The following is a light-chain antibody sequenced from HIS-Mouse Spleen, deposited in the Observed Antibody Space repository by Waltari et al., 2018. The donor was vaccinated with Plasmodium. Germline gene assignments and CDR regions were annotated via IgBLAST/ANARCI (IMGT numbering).Light chain of an antibody. V-gene: IGLV2-14*01. CDR3: SSYTSSSTWV. CDR1: SSDVGGYNY. CDR2: EVS. Sequence: QSALTQPASVSGSPGQSITISCTGTSSDVGGYNYVSWYQQHQGKAPKLMIYEVSNRSAGFSHRFSGSKSGNTASLTISGLQAEDEADYYCSSYTSSSTWVFGGGTKLTVL. J-gene: IGLJ3*02.